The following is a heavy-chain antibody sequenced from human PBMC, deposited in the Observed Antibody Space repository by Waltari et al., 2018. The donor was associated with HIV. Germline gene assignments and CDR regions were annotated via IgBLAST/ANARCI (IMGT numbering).Heavy chain of an antibody. CDR1: AESDYDDSFPGGSLLWSPRPPS. Sequence: QVELHQWRAGLFKPSETLSLKSAVYAESDYDDSFPGGSLLWSPRPPSSPWIRQSPGKGLEWSGEIYYTGSTHYNPSLKSRLTISVDTSKKQFYLELKSVTAADTAVYYCARSVGLDYVWGSYPDKWGQGTLVTVSS. D-gene: IGHD3-16*02. CDR3: ARSVGLDYVWGSYPDK. J-gene: IGHJ4*02. V-gene: IGHV4-34*01. CDR2: IYYTGST.